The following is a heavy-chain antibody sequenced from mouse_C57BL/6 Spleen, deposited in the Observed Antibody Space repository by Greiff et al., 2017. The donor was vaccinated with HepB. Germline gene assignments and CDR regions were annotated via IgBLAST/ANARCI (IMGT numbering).Heavy chain of an antibody. CDR3: ARRGEYDYDVDYAMDY. CDR2: IYPGSGST. Sequence: VQLQQPGAELVKPGASVKMSCKASGYTFTSYWITWVKQRPGQGLEWIGDIYPGSGSTNYNEKFKSKATLTVDTSSSTAYMQLSSLTSEDSAVYYCARRGEYDYDVDYAMDYWGQGTSVTVSS. D-gene: IGHD2-4*01. CDR1: GYTFTSYW. J-gene: IGHJ4*01. V-gene: IGHV1-55*01.